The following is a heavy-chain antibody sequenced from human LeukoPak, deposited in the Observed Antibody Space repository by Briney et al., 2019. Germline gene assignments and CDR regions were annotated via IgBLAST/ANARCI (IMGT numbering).Heavy chain of an antibody. CDR1: EGTFSSYA. D-gene: IGHD2-2*01. J-gene: IGHJ6*03. CDR2: IIPIFGTA. V-gene: IGHV1-69*13. Sequence: SVKVSCKASEGTFSSYAISWVRQAPGQGLEWMGGIIPIFGTANYAQKFQGRVTITADESTSTAYMELSSLRSEDTAVYYCARAFAGYCSSTSCPNYYYYYYMDVWGKGTTVTVSS. CDR3: ARAFAGYCSSTSCPNYYYYYYMDV.